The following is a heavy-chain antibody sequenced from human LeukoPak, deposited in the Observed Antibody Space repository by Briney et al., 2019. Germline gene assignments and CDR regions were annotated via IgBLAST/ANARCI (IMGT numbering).Heavy chain of an antibody. CDR1: GFTFSSYW. V-gene: IGHV3-74*01. CDR3: ARDSVEWYIFDY. CDR2: TNRDGSST. D-gene: IGHD3-3*01. J-gene: IGHJ4*02. Sequence: GGSLRLSCAASGFTFSSYWMHWVRQAPGKGPVWVARTNRDGSSTAYADSVKGRFTISKDNAKNALYLLMNSLRAEDTAVYYCARDSVEWYIFDYWGQGTLVTVSS.